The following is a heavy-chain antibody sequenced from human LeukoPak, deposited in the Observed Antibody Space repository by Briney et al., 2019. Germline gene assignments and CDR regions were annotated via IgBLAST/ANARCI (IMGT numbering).Heavy chain of an antibody. CDR3: ARVPGIL. Sequence: SETLSPTCTLSGGSISSYYWSWIRQPAGKGQEWIGYIYYSGSTNYNPSLKSRVTISVDTSKNQFSLKLSSVTAADTAVYYCARVPGILWGQGTLVTVSS. CDR1: GGSISSYY. J-gene: IGHJ4*02. V-gene: IGHV4-59*01. CDR2: IYYSGST. D-gene: IGHD6-13*01.